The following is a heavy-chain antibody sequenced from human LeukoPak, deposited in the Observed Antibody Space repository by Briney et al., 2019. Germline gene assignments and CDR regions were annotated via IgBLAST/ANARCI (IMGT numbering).Heavy chain of an antibody. CDR1: GLSLSTNAVG. V-gene: IGHV2-5*02. CDR2: IYFADDK. CDR3: ARRYYAAGTLFDY. Sequence: ASGPTLVKPTQTFTVTCTFSGLSLSTNAVGVGWIRQPPGKALGWLALIYFADDKRYSPSMQIRLTITKDTSKDQVVLTMTNMDPVDTGTYYFARRYYAAGTLFDYWGQGTLVTVSS. D-gene: IGHD3-10*01. J-gene: IGHJ4*02.